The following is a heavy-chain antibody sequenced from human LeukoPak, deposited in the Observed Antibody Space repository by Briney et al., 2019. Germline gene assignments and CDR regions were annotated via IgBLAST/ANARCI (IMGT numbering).Heavy chain of an antibody. V-gene: IGHV3-23*01. CDR1: GFTFSSYD. D-gene: IGHD2-15*01. J-gene: IGHJ6*03. Sequence: GGSLRLSCAASGFTFSSYDMTWVRQTPGKGLEWVALISRSGGTTYYADSVKGRFTISRDNSKNTLYLQMNSLRAEDTAEYYCAKRGGTESFYYFYYMDVWGKGTTVTVSS. CDR2: ISRSGGTT. CDR3: AKRGGTESFYYFYYMDV.